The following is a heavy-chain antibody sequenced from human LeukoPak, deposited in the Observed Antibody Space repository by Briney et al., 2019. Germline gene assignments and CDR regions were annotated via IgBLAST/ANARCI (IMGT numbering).Heavy chain of an antibody. Sequence: PGRSLRLSCAASGFTFSNYYMSWIRQAPGKGLQWVSHISSSSSYTNYADSVKGRFTISRDNPKNSLYLQMNSLSAEDTAVYYCVKYGSGSYTADYWGQGTLVTVSS. CDR3: VKYGSGSYTADY. CDR2: ISSSSSYT. D-gene: IGHD3-10*01. V-gene: IGHV3-11*06. CDR1: GFTFSNYY. J-gene: IGHJ4*02.